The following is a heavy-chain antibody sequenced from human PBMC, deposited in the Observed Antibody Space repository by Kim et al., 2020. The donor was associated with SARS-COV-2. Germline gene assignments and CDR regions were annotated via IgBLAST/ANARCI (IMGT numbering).Heavy chain of an antibody. V-gene: IGHV1-24*01. CDR1: GYTLTELS. Sequence: ASVKVSCKVSGYTLTELSMHWVRQAPGKGLEWRGGFDPEDGGTTYAQKFQGRVTMTEDKSTDTAYMELSSLRSEDTAVYFCATVYRITMVRGTLADDAFDIWGQGTMVTVSS. J-gene: IGHJ3*02. CDR2: FDPEDGGT. CDR3: ATVYRITMVRGTLADDAFDI. D-gene: IGHD3-10*01.